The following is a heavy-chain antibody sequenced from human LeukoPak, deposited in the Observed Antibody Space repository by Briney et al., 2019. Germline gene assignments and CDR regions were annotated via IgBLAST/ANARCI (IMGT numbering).Heavy chain of an antibody. CDR2: INHSGST. CDR3: ARNPTSGWYVY. V-gene: IGHV4-34*01. Sequence: SETLSLICAVYGVSFSGYYWSWIRQPPGKGLEWIGEINHSGSTNYNPSLKSRVTISVDTSKNQFSLKLSSVTAADTAVYYCARNPTSGWYVYWGQGTLVTVSS. D-gene: IGHD6-19*01. J-gene: IGHJ4*02. CDR1: GVSFSGYY.